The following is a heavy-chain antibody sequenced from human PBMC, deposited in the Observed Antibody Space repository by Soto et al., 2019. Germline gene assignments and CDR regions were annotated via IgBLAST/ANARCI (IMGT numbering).Heavy chain of an antibody. CDR2: INHSGST. D-gene: IGHD3-10*01. V-gene: IGHV4-34*01. CDR3: ARRANNRPRITMIRGFDY. J-gene: IGHJ4*02. Sequence: SETLSLTCAVYGGSFSGYYWSWIRQPPGKGLEWIGEINHSGSTNYNPSLKSRVTISVDTSKNQFSLKLSPVTAADTAVYYCARRANNRPRITMIRGFDYWGQGTMVTVSS. CDR1: GGSFSGYY.